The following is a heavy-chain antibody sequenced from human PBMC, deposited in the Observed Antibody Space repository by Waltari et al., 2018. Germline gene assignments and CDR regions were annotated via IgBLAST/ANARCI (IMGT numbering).Heavy chain of an antibody. CDR3: ARMDRYSYRDAFDI. J-gene: IGHJ3*02. V-gene: IGHV4-59*11. CDR1: GGSISSHY. Sequence: QVQLQESGPGLVKPSETLSLTCTVPGGSISSHYWSWIRQPPGKGLEWIGYIYYSGSTNYNPSLKSRVTISVDTSKNQFSLKLSSVTAADTAVYYCARMDRYSYRDAFDIWGQGTMVTVSS. D-gene: IGHD5-18*01. CDR2: IYYSGST.